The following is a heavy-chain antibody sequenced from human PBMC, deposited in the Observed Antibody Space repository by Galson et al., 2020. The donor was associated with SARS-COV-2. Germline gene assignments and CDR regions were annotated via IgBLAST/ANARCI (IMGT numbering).Heavy chain of an antibody. D-gene: IGHD6-19*01. CDR3: ARGEDSSGWYAEEIDS. J-gene: IGHJ4*02. CDR1: GFTFSSYG. Sequence: GGSLRLSCAASGFTFSSYGMHWVRQAPGKGLEWVAVIWYDGSNKYYADSVKGRFTISRDNSKNTLYLQMNSLRAEDTAVYYCARGEDSSGWYAEEIDSWGQGTLVTVSS. V-gene: IGHV3-33*01. CDR2: IWYDGSNK.